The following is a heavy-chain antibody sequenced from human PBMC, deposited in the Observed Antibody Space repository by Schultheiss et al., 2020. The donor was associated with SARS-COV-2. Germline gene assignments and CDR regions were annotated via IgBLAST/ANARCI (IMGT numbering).Heavy chain of an antibody. CDR3: AKSMWNQSESYYFDY. V-gene: IGHV3-23*01. J-gene: IGHJ4*02. Sequence: GGSLRLSCASSGFTFSTYAMSWVRQAPGKGLEWVSTISGSGGGAYYADSVKGRFTISRDNSKNTLYLQMNSLRAEDTAVYYCAKSMWNQSESYYFDYWGQGTLVTVSS. CDR1: GFTFSTYA. D-gene: IGHD1-14*01. CDR2: ISGSGGGA.